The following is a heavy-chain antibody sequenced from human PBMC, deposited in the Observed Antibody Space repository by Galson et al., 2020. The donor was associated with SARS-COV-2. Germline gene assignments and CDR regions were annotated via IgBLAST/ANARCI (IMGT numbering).Heavy chain of an antibody. CDR2: INGDGSAT. Sequence: GGSLRLSCAASGFTFSTYWMHWVRQAPGKGLVWVARINGDGSATNYADSVKGRFTISRDNDNNTLYLQMDSLRAEDTAVYYCSTVLASWGQGTLVTVSA. J-gene: IGHJ4*02. CDR1: GFTFSTYW. V-gene: IGHV3-74*01. CDR3: STVLAS.